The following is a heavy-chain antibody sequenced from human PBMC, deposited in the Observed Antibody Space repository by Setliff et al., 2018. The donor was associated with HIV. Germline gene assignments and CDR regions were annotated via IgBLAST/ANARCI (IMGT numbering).Heavy chain of an antibody. CDR3: AREVVPTSEYHTFDS. CDR1: GYTFTNYG. D-gene: IGHD6-6*01. Sequence: VSCKASGYTFTNYGISWLRQAPGQGLEWMGWISGYNSDTKYAEKVQGRVTMTTDTSTGTAYMELRSLRSDDTAVYYCAREVVPTSEYHTFDSWGQGSLVTVSS. J-gene: IGHJ4*02. V-gene: IGHV1-18*04. CDR2: ISGYNSDT.